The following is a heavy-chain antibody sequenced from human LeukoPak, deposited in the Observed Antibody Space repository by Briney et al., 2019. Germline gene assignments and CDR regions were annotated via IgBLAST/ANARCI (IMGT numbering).Heavy chain of an antibody. Sequence: PSETPSLTCTVSGDSLARSGSSWGWIRQPPGKSLVWIGNTYPSGSTYYNSSLKSRASIFLGTSKSQFSLTLRSVTTADTAVYYCARGFSGSFYYYYYMDVWGKGTTVTVSS. CDR1: GDSLARSGSS. V-gene: IGHV4-39*01. CDR3: ARGFSGSFYYYYYMDV. CDR2: TYPSGST. J-gene: IGHJ6*03. D-gene: IGHD1-26*01.